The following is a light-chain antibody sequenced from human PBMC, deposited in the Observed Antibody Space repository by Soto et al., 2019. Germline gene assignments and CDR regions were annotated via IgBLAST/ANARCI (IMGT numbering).Light chain of an antibody. Sequence: DIQMTQSPSTLSASVGDRVTITCRASQSISSWLAWYQQKPGKAPKLLIYKASSLESGVPSRFSVSGSGTEFTLTISSLQPDDFATYYCQQYNSYENTFGQGTKLEIK. CDR2: KAS. J-gene: IGKJ2*01. CDR1: QSISSW. CDR3: QQYNSYENT. V-gene: IGKV1-5*03.